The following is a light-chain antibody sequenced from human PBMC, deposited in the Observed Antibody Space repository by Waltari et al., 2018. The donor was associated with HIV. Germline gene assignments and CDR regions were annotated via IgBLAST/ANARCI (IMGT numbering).Light chain of an antibody. CDR2: GSS. CDR3: QQTYSVPWT. CDR1: QGISTF. V-gene: IGKV1-39*01. Sequence: DIQMTQSPTSLSAYVGETIIISCRASQGISTFLNWYQKKGDKAPKWLIFGSSNLHSGVPSRFSGRGSGTEFTLIIRSLQPEDFASYFCQQTYSVPWTFGQGTKIEV. J-gene: IGKJ1*01.